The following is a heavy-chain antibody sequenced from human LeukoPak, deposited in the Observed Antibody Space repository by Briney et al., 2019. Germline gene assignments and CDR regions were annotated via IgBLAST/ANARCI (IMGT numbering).Heavy chain of an antibody. CDR2: IYLSGNT. CDR1: GGSISSYY. J-gene: IGHJ6*03. Sequence: SETLSLTCTVSGGSISSYYWSWIRQSAGKGLEWIGRIYLSGNTNYNPSLKSRVTMSVDTSKNQFSLKLSSVTAANTAVYYCARLDRGGYYYYMDVWGKGTTVTVSS. V-gene: IGHV4-4*07. CDR3: ARLDRGGYYYYMDV. D-gene: IGHD3-16*01.